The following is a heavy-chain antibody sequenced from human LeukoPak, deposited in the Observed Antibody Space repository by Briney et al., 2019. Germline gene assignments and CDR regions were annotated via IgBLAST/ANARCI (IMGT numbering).Heavy chain of an antibody. D-gene: IGHD1-1*01. CDR1: GFTFSSYG. CDR3: AKGGEYI. V-gene: IGHV3-30*18. CDR2: ISYDGSNK. Sequence: PGGSLRLSCAASGFTFSSYGMHWVRQAPGKGLEWVAVISYDGSNKYYAASVKGRFTISRDNSKNTLYLQMNSLRAEDTAVYYCAKGGEYIGGQGTLVTVSS. J-gene: IGHJ4*02.